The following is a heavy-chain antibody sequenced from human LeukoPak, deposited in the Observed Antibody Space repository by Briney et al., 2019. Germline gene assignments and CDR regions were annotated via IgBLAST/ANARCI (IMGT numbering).Heavy chain of an antibody. J-gene: IGHJ4*02. CDR2: IYTSRST. V-gene: IGHV4-61*02. D-gene: IGHD1-7*01. Sequence: SQTLSLTCTVSGGSISSGSYYWSWIRQPAGKGLEWIGRIYTSRSTNYNPSLKSRVTISVDTSKNQFSLKLSSVTAADTAVYYCATGITGTTFDYWGQGTLVTVSS. CDR1: GGSISSGSYY. CDR3: ATGITGTTFDY.